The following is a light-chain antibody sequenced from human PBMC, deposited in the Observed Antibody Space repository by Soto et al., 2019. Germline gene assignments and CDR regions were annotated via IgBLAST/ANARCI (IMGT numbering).Light chain of an antibody. CDR1: SSNIGAGYD. CDR3: QSYDSSPIGLV. Sequence: QAVVTQPPSVSGAPGQRVTISCTGSSSNIGAGYDVHWYQQLPGTAPKLLIYGNSNRPSGVPDRFSGSKSGASASLAITGLHAEDDADYSCQSYDSSPIGLVFGGGTKLTVL. J-gene: IGLJ2*01. CDR2: GNS. V-gene: IGLV1-40*03.